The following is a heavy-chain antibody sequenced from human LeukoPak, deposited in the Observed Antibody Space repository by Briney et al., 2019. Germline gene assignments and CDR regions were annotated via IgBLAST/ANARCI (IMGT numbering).Heavy chain of an antibody. D-gene: IGHD6-13*01. J-gene: IGHJ6*02. CDR2: INPDGSDT. Sequence: GGSLRLSCAASGFTFGNYWMHWVRQTPGKGLMWVSRINPDGSDTAYADSVKGRFTFSRDNAKRTLYLQMNSLRVEDMAVYYCTRDSFSSRGGIYYYFGMDVWGQGTLVTVSS. CDR3: TRDSFSSRGGIYYYFGMDV. CDR1: GFTFGNYW. V-gene: IGHV3-74*03.